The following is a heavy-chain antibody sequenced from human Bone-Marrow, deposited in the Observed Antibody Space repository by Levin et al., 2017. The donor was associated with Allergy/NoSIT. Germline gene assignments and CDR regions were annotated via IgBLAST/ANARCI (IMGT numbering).Heavy chain of an antibody. Sequence: PSETLSLTCAVYGGSFSGYYWSWIRQPPGKGLEWIGEINHSGSTNYNPSLKSRVTISVDTSKNQFSLKLSSVTAADTAVYYCARGRQGEEYDYWGQGTLVTVSS. CDR2: INHSGST. D-gene: IGHD1-26*01. J-gene: IGHJ4*02. CDR1: GGSFSGYY. V-gene: IGHV4-34*01. CDR3: ARGRQGEEYDY.